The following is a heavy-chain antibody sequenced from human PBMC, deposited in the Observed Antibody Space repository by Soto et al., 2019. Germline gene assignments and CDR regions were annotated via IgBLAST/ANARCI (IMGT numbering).Heavy chain of an antibody. CDR3: ARGGQLELRWSYGMDV. CDR2: IYYSGST. Sequence: SETLSLTCTVSVGSTSSSSYYWGWIRQPPGKGLEWIGSIYYSGSTYYNPSLKSRVTISVDTSKNQFSLKLSSVTAADTAVYYCARGGQLELRWSYGMDVWGQGTTVTVSS. V-gene: IGHV4-39*01. J-gene: IGHJ6*02. CDR1: VGSTSSSSYY. D-gene: IGHD1-7*01.